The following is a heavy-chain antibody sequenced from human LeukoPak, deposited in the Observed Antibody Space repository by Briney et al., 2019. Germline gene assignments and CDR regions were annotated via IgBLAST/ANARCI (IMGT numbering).Heavy chain of an antibody. CDR3: ARDLRPYSSSWYPDWFDP. V-gene: IGHV3-30*02. Sequence: GGSLRLSCAASGFTFSSYGMHWVRQAPGKGLEWVAFIRYDGSNKYYADSVKGRFTISRDNSKNTLYLQMNRLRAEDTAVYYCARDLRPYSSSWYPDWFDPWGQGTLVTVSS. D-gene: IGHD6-13*01. CDR1: GFTFSSYG. J-gene: IGHJ5*02. CDR2: IRYDGSNK.